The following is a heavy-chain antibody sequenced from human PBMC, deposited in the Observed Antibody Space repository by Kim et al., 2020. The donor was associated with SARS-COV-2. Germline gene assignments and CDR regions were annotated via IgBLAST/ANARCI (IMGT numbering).Heavy chain of an antibody. CDR1: GFSFTCCA. CDR2: ISHDGRSS. D-gene: IGHD1-26*01. CDR3: AKDVWDYSGMDV. Sequence: GGSLRLSCAASGFSFTCCAMTWVRQAPGKGLEWVSSISHDGRSSHYADSVTGRFTISRDDSKTTLYLQLNSLRGEDTAVYYCAKDVWDYSGMDVWGQGTT. V-gene: IGHV3-23*01. J-gene: IGHJ6*02.